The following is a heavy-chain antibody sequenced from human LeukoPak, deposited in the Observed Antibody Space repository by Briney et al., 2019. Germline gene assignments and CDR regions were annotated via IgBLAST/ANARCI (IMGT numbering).Heavy chain of an antibody. J-gene: IGHJ6*02. CDR3: ARVRVLLWFGETYYYYGMDV. Sequence: SETLSLTCAVYGGSFSGYYWSWIRQPPGKGLEWIGEINHSGSTNYNPSLKSRVTISVDTSKNQFSLKLSSVTAADTAVYYCARVRVLLWFGETYYYYGMDVWGQGTTVTVSS. CDR1: GGSFSGYY. CDR2: INHSGST. D-gene: IGHD3-10*01. V-gene: IGHV4-34*01.